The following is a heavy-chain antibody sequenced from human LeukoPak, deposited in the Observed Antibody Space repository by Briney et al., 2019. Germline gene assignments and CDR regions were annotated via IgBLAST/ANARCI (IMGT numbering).Heavy chain of an antibody. Sequence: PGGSLRLSCAASGFTFSSYGMHWVRQAPGKGLEWVAFIRYDGSNKYYADFVKGRFTISRDNSKNTLYLQMNSLRAEDTAVYYCAPPIAAADLFDYWGQGTLVTVSS. CDR1: GFTFSSYG. D-gene: IGHD6-13*01. V-gene: IGHV3-30*02. CDR2: IRYDGSNK. J-gene: IGHJ4*02. CDR3: APPIAAADLFDY.